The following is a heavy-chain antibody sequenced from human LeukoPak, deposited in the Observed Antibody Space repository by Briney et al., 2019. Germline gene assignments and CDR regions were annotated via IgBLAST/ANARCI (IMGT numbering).Heavy chain of an antibody. CDR1: GGSISSGSDY. Sequence: PSQTLSLACTVSGGSISSGSDYWSWIRQPAGKGLEWIGRFYTSGSTNQNPSRKSRVTISVDTSKNQFSLKLSTVTAADTAVYYCARETNEGSDYWGQGTLVTVSS. CDR3: ARETNEGSDY. CDR2: FYTSGST. V-gene: IGHV4-61*02. J-gene: IGHJ4*02.